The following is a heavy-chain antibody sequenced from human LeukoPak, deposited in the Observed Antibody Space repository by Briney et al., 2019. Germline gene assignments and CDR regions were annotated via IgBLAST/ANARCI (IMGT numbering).Heavy chain of an antibody. Sequence: SETLSLTCAVSGFSISSGYYWGWIRQPPGKGLEWIGNVFHSGTTYYNPSLKSRVTISVDTSKNQFSLKLTSVTAADTAVYYCARITYDSSDYWGQGSLVTVSP. J-gene: IGHJ4*02. D-gene: IGHD3-22*01. CDR1: GFSISSGYY. CDR3: ARITYDSSDY. CDR2: VFHSGTT. V-gene: IGHV4-38-2*01.